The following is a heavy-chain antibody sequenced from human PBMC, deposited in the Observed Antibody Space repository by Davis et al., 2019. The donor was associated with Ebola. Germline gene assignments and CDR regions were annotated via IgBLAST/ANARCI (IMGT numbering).Heavy chain of an antibody. J-gene: IGHJ4*02. CDR3: ASGWWSRGIDY. D-gene: IGHD2-15*01. Sequence: HSQTLSLTRAIPGDSVSSGGWNWIRQSPSRGLEWLGRTYYSSKWYNHSAASVKSRTTINADTSKNQLSLQLNSVTPEDTAVYYCASGWWSRGIDYWGQGILVTVSS. CDR1: GDSVSSGG. V-gene: IGHV6-1*01. CDR2: TYYSSKWYN.